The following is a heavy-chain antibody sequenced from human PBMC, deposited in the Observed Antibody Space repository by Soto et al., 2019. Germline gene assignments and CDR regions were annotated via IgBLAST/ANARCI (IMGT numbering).Heavy chain of an antibody. CDR2: IKSKTDGGTT. V-gene: IGHV3-15*07. CDR3: ASLDPGIAAAGTIDYYYSGMDV. D-gene: IGHD6-13*01. J-gene: IGHJ6*02. CDR1: GFTFSNAW. Sequence: GGSLRLSCAASGFTFSNAWMNWVRQAPGKGLEWVGRIKSKTDGGTTDYAAPVKGRFTISRDDPKNTLYLQMNSLKTEDTAVNYCASLDPGIAAAGTIDYYYSGMDVWGQGTTVTVSS.